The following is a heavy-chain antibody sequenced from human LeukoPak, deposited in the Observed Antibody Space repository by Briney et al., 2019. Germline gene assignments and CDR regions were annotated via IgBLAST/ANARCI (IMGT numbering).Heavy chain of an antibody. CDR3: ARDRKFRFGELSYYYGMDV. J-gene: IGHJ6*02. CDR1: GGSISSYY. CDR2: IYYSGSN. D-gene: IGHD3-10*01. Sequence: PSETLSLTCTVSGGSISSYYWRWIRQPRGKGREGIGYIYYSGSNNYNPSSKSRVTISVGTSKNQFSLKLISVTAADTAVYYCARDRKFRFGELSYYYGMDVWGQGTTVTVSS. V-gene: IGHV4-59*01.